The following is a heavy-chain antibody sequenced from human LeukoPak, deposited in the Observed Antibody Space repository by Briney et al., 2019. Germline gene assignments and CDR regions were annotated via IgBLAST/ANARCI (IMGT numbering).Heavy chain of an antibody. CDR1: GYTLSEYG. D-gene: IGHD2-8*01. V-gene: IGHV1-18*01. Sequence: ASVRVSCKASGYTLSEYGISWLRQAPGQGLAWVGWITTYNGDKKCSEKFQGRVTMTTDTSTGTYYMEIRSLRSDDTAIYYCARDCSNGVCYPRDFWGPGTWVTVST. CDR3: ARDCSNGVCYPRDF. CDR2: ITTYNGDK. J-gene: IGHJ4*02.